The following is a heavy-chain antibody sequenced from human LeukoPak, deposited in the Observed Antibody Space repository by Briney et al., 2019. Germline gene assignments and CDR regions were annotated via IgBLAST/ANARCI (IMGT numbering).Heavy chain of an antibody. CDR1: GFTFSRYW. CDR2: IKQDGSEK. CDR3: ARDKIVGATHLGY. D-gene: IGHD1-26*01. J-gene: IGHJ4*02. V-gene: IGHV3-7*01. Sequence: GGSLRLSCAASGFTFSRYWMTWVRQAPGKGLEWVANIKQDGSEKYYVDSVKGRFTISRDNAKNSLYLQMNSLRAEDTAVYYCARDKIVGATHLGYWGQGTLVTVSS.